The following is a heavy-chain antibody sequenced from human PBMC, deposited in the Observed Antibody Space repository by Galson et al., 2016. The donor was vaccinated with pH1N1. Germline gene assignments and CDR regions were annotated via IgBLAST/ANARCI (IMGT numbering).Heavy chain of an antibody. CDR1: GYSFTSQW. D-gene: IGHD4-17*01. V-gene: IGHV5-51*03. CDR3: ARQYDFGDYRGDAFDI. Sequence: QSGAEVKKPGESLKISCKASGYSFTSQWIAWVRQVPGKGLEWVGVVNPGGSTIRYSPHFQGQVTLTNDKSINIAYLQGISLRASDTATYYCARQYDFGDYRGDAFDIWGQGTVVIVSS. J-gene: IGHJ3*02. CDR2: VNPGGSTI.